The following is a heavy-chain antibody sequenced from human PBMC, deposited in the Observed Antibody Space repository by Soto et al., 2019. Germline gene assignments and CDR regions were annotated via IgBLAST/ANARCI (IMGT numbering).Heavy chain of an antibody. CDR2: ISTYNGDT. V-gene: IGHV1-18*01. CDR1: GYTFSTSG. D-gene: IGHD2-15*01. CDR3: ARAGAAPYYYYGMDV. Sequence: QVQLVQSGAEVRKPGASVKVSCKASGYTFSTSGMSWLRQAPGQGLEWMGWISTYNGDTNDAPKFQDRVTXXSDTSTSTVYMELRSLRSDDTAVYYCARAGAAPYYYYGMDVWGQGTRVTVSS. J-gene: IGHJ6*02.